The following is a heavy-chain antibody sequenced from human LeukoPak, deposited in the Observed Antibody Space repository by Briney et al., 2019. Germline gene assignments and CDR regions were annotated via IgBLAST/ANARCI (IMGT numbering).Heavy chain of an antibody. CDR3: VKGFPSGSNSASYFDY. Sequence: SETLSLTCSVSGGSVSSYYWTWIRQPAGKGLEWIGRLFPSGTTHYNPSLKSRVTMSLDTSKNQFFLKLTSVTAADTAVYYCVKGFPSGSNSASYFDYWGQGTLVTVSS. CDR2: LFPSGTT. V-gene: IGHV4-4*07. CDR1: GGSVSSYY. J-gene: IGHJ4*02. D-gene: IGHD1-7*01.